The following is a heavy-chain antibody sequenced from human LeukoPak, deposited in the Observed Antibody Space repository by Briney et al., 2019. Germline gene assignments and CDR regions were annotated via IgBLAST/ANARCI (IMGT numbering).Heavy chain of an antibody. CDR1: GDTFTTYW. V-gene: IGHV5-51*01. CDR2: IYPGDSDA. CDR3: ARLAIIEEDWDAFDI. D-gene: IGHD3/OR15-3a*01. Sequence: GESLKISCNVSGDTFTTYWIAWVRQMPGKGLEWMGIIYPGDSDAKYNPSFQGQVTISADKSISTAYLQWSSLKTSDTAIYYCARLAIIEEDWDAFDIWGQGTMVTVSS. J-gene: IGHJ3*02.